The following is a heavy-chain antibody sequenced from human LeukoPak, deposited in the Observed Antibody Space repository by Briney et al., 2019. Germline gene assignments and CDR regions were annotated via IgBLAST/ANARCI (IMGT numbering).Heavy chain of an antibody. CDR1: GGSISSYY. J-gene: IGHJ3*02. V-gene: IGHV4-4*07. CDR2: IYTSGST. CDR3: ARDPGAPSHAFDI. Sequence: PSETLSLACTVSGGSISSYYWSWIRQPAGKGLEWIGRIYTSGSTNYNPSLKSRVTMSVATSKNQFSLKLSSVTAADTAVYYCARDPGAPSHAFDIWGQGKMVTVSS.